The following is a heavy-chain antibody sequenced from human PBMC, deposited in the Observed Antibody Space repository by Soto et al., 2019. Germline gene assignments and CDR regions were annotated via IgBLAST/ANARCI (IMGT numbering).Heavy chain of an antibody. V-gene: IGHV3-30-3*01. J-gene: IGHJ5*02. Sequence: QVQLVESGGGVVQPGRSLRLSCAASGFTFSSYAMHWVRQAPGKGLEWVAVISYDGSNKYYADSVKGRFTISRDNSKNTLYLQMNSLRAEDTAVYYCARDEGPGGGGSNSWFDPWGQGTLVTVSS. D-gene: IGHD2-15*01. CDR3: ARDEGPGGGGSNSWFDP. CDR1: GFTFSSYA. CDR2: ISYDGSNK.